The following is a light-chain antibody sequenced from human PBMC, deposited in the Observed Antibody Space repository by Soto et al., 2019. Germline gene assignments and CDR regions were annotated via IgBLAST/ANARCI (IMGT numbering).Light chain of an antibody. CDR3: TSFTSASTQV. J-gene: IGLJ2*01. CDR1: SSDVGAYNY. V-gene: IGLV2-14*01. CDR2: DVS. Sequence: QSALTQPASVSGSPGQSITISCTGTSSDVGAYNYVSWYQQHPGKAPKLMIYDVSNRPSGVSNRFSGSKSGNTASLTISGIQAEDEADYYCTSFTSASTQVFGGGTKLTVL.